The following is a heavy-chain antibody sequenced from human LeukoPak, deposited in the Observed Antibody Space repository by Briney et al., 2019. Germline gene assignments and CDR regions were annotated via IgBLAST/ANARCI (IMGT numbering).Heavy chain of an antibody. CDR2: INPGGSNR. CDR3: ASSLSSGWGPVDDY. V-gene: IGHV3-48*03. CDR1: GFTFSSYN. J-gene: IGHJ4*02. Sequence: GGSLRLSCAASGFTFSSYNMNWVRQAPGKGLEWVSYINPGGSNRFYAGSVRGRFAIYRDDAKKSVYLQMNSLRAEDTAVYYCASSLSSGWGPVDDYWGQGIMVTVSS. D-gene: IGHD6-19*01.